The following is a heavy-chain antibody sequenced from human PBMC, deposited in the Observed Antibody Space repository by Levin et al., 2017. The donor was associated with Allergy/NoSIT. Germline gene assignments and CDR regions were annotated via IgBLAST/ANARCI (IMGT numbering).Heavy chain of an antibody. CDR2: INHSGST. Sequence: SETLSLTCAVYGGSFSGYYWSWIRQPPGKGLEWIGEINHSGSTNYNPSLKSRVTISVDTSKNQFSLKLSSVTAADTAVYYCARGTLRIAARHGPNWFDPWGQGTLVTVSS. D-gene: IGHD6-6*01. J-gene: IGHJ5*02. CDR3: ARGTLRIAARHGPNWFDP. V-gene: IGHV4-34*01. CDR1: GGSFSGYY.